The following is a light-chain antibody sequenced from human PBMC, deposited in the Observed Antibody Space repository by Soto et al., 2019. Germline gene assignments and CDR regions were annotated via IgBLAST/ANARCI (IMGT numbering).Light chain of an antibody. CDR3: AAWDDSLSGVE. CDR2: SNN. Sequence: QSVLTQPPSASGTPGQRVTISCSGSSSNIGSNYVYWYQQLPGTAPKLLIYSNNQRPSGVPDRFSGSKSGTSASLAISGLRSEDEADYYCAAWDDSLSGVEFGRGTKLTVL. CDR1: SSNIGSNY. J-gene: IGLJ2*01. V-gene: IGLV1-47*02.